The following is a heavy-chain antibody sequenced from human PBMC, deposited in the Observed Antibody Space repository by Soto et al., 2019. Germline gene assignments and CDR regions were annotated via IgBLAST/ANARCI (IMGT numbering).Heavy chain of an antibody. Sequence: PGWSLRLSCAASGFTFTAYSMNWVRQAPGKXLEWVSSISSSSVYTFYSESVKGRFTISRDDAKNSLYLQLDSLRAEDTAVYFCARDRLRDYHFLSGYSWYDYYYGMDVWGQGTTVTVSS. J-gene: IGHJ6*02. CDR2: ISSSSVYT. CDR3: ARDRLRDYHFLSGYSWYDYYYGMDV. V-gene: IGHV3-21*06. CDR1: GFTFTAYS. D-gene: IGHD3-3*01.